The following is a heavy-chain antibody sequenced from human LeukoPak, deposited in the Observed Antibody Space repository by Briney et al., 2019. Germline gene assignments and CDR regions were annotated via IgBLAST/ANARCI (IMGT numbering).Heavy chain of an antibody. D-gene: IGHD3-22*01. CDR1: GGSITSYY. V-gene: IGHV4-59*01. Sequence: PSETLSLTCTASGGSITSYYWSWIRQSPGKGLEWIGYIYYSGSTDYNPSLKSRVNISVDTSKNQFSLKLSSVSAADTAVYYCARVRVSSGHHPWYFDYWGQGTLVTVTS. J-gene: IGHJ4*02. CDR2: IYYSGST. CDR3: ARVRVSSGHHPWYFDY.